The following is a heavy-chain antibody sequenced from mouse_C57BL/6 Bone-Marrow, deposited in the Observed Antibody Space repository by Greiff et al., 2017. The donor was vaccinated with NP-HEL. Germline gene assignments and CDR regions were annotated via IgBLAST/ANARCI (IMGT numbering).Heavy chain of an antibody. J-gene: IGHJ4*01. CDR1: GYTFTDYY. V-gene: IGHV1-26*01. CDR2: INPNNGGT. Sequence: EVQLQQSGPELVKPGASVKISCKASGYTFTDYYMNWVKQSHGKSLEWIGDINPNNGGTSYNQKFKGKATLTVDKSSSTAYMELRSLTSEDSAVYYCASPIYYYGSRDAMDYWGQGTSVTVSS. CDR3: ASPIYYYGSRDAMDY. D-gene: IGHD1-1*01.